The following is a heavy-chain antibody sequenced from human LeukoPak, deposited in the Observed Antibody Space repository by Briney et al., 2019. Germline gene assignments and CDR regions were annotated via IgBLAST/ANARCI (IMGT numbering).Heavy chain of an antibody. D-gene: IGHD6-13*01. J-gene: IGHJ5*02. CDR2: IYHSGST. CDR3: ARGAITAAGLGWFGP. V-gene: IGHV4-38-2*01. CDR1: GYSISSGYY. Sequence: PSETLSLTCAVSGYSISSGYYWGWIRQPPGKGLEWIGSIYHSGSTYYNPSLKSRVTISVDTSKNQFSLRLSSVTAADTAVYYCARGAITAAGLGWFGPWGQGTLVTVSS.